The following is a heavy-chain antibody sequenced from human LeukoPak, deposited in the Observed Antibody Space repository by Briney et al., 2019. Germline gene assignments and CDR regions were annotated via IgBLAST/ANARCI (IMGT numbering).Heavy chain of an antibody. Sequence: ASVKVSCKASGYTFTSYGISWVRQAPGQGLEWMGWISAYNGNTNYAQKLQGRVTMTTDTSTSTAYMELRSLRSDDTAVYYRARADYYDSSGTWGYWGQGTLVTVSS. J-gene: IGHJ4*02. CDR3: ARADYYDSSGTWGY. CDR2: ISAYNGNT. D-gene: IGHD3-22*01. V-gene: IGHV1-18*01. CDR1: GYTFTSYG.